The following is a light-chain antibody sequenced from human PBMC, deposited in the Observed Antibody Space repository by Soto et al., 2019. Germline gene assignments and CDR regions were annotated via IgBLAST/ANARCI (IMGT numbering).Light chain of an antibody. J-gene: IGLJ3*02. CDR3: DSYTTSGTWV. CDR2: GVS. CDR1: SSDVGSYNR. V-gene: IGLV2-18*02. Sequence: QSALTQPPSVSGSPGHSVTISCTGTSSDVGSYNRVSWYQQSPGTTPKLIIYGVSNRPSGVPDRFSGSKSGNTASLTISGLQAEDEADYYCDSYTTSGTWVFGGGTQLTVL.